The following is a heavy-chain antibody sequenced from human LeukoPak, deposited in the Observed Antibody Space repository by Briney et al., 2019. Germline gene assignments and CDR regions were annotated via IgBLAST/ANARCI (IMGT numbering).Heavy chain of an antibody. CDR1: GGSTSSTNYY. D-gene: IGHD3-10*01. CDR2: IYYNGRT. Sequence: SETLSLICSVSGGSTSSTNYYWGWIRQPPGKGLECIGSIYYNGRTYYNPSLKSRVTISVDTSKNQFSLKLSSVTAADTAVYYCARQFYTATVLFWFDLWGQGTLVTVSS. CDR3: ARQFYTATVLFWFDL. V-gene: IGHV4-39*07. J-gene: IGHJ5*01.